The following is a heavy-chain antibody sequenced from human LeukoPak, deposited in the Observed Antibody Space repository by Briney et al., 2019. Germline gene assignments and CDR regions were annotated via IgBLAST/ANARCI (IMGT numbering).Heavy chain of an antibody. CDR2: IYSGGST. CDR3: ARAAGAAPDAFDI. V-gene: IGHV3-53*01. D-gene: IGHD3-10*01. CDR1: GFTVSSNY. Sequence: PGGSLRLSCAASGFTVSSNYMSWVRQAPGKGLEWVSVIYSGGSTYYADSVKGRFTISRDNSKNTLYLQMNSLRAEGTAVYYCARAAGAAPDAFDIWGQGTMVTVSS. J-gene: IGHJ3*02.